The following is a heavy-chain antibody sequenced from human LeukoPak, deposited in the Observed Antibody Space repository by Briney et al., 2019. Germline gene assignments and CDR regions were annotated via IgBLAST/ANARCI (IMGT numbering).Heavy chain of an antibody. CDR3: ARRMKLAAKGDAFDI. CDR1: GGSISSYY. J-gene: IGHJ3*02. Sequence: SETLSLTCTVSGGSISSYYWSWIRQPAGKGLEWIGRIYTSGSTNYNPSLKSRVTMSVDTSKNQFSLKLSSVTAADTAVYYCARRMKLAAKGDAFDIWGQGTMVTVSS. D-gene: IGHD2-15*01. CDR2: IYTSGST. V-gene: IGHV4-4*07.